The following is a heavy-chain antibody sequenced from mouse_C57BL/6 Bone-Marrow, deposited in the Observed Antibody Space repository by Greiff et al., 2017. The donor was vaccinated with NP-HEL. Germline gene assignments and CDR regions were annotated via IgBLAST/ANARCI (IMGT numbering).Heavy chain of an antibody. Sequence: EVMLVESGGDLVKPGGSLKLSCAASGFTFSSYVMSWVRQTPDKRLEWVATISSGGSYTYYPDSVKGRFTISRDNAKNTLYLQLSSLKSEDTAMYYCARHYYSNYFDYWGQGTTLTVSS. CDR2: ISSGGSYT. J-gene: IGHJ2*01. CDR3: ARHYYSNYFDY. CDR1: GFTFSSYV. D-gene: IGHD2-5*01. V-gene: IGHV5-6*01.